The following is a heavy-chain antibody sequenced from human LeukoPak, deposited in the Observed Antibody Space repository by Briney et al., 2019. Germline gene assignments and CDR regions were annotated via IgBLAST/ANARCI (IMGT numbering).Heavy chain of an antibody. CDR1: GFTFSSYA. V-gene: IGHV3-23*01. CDR2: ISGSGGST. J-gene: IGHJ1*01. D-gene: IGHD3-10*01. Sequence: PGGSLRLSCAASGFTFSSYAMSWVRQAPGKGLEWVSAISGSGGSTYYADSVKGRFTISRDNAKNSLYLQMNSLRDEDTAVYYCARRAAGRPGADYFQHWGQGILVTVSS. CDR3: ARRAAGRPGADYFQH.